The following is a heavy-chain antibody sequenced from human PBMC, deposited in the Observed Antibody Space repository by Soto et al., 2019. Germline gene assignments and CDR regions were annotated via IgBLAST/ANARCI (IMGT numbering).Heavy chain of an antibody. V-gene: IGHV3-23*01. D-gene: IGHD1-7*01. CDR1: GFTFITYA. CDR3: AKDRNYPRDQFHY. CDR2: ISANGQGI. Sequence: GGSLRLSCAASGFTFITYALICCRHSPGKWLEWVSAISANGQGIYYADSVRGRFTISRDNSKNTIFLHMDSLRAEDTAVYYCAKDRNYPRDQFHYWGQGTLVTVSS. J-gene: IGHJ4*02.